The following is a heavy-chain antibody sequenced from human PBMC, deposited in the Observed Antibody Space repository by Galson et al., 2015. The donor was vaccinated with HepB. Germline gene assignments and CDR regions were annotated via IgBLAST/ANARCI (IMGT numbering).Heavy chain of an antibody. D-gene: IGHD3-22*01. CDR1: GGTFSSHT. CDR3: AIQYDTSGYYAY. Sequence: SVKVSCKASGGTFSSHTISWVRQAPGQGLEWMGGIIPLFGSGNYAQKFQGRVTITADESKSTTYMELSSLRSDDTAVYYCAIQYDTSGYYAYWGQGTLVTVSS. J-gene: IGHJ4*02. V-gene: IGHV1-69*13. CDR2: IIPLFGSG.